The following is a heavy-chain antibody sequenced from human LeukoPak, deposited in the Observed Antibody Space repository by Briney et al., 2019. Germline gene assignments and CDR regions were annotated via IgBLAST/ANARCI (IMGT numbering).Heavy chain of an antibody. CDR1: GFTFSNYA. CDR3: AKDHHRRAVAGTNWFDP. J-gene: IGHJ5*02. V-gene: IGHV3-23*01. Sequence: GGSLRLSCAASGFTFSNYAMTWVRQVPGKGLEWVSGISGSGDSTYYADSVKGRFTISRDNSKNTLYLQMNSLRAEDTAVYYCAKDHHRRAVAGTNWFDPWGQGTLVTVSS. CDR2: ISGSGDST. D-gene: IGHD6-19*01.